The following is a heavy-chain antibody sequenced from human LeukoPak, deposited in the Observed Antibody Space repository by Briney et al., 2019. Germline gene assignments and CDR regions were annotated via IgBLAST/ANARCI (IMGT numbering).Heavy chain of an antibody. CDR1: GGTFINYA. Sequence: SVTVSYKPSGGTFINYAISWVRQAPGRGLAWMGRIIPIFGIANYAQKFQGRVTITADKSTSTAYMELSSLRSEDTAVYYCARDPEIHGDYVYFDYWGQGALVTVSS. J-gene: IGHJ4*02. CDR2: IIPIFGIA. D-gene: IGHD4-17*01. CDR3: ARDPEIHGDYVYFDY. V-gene: IGHV1-69*10.